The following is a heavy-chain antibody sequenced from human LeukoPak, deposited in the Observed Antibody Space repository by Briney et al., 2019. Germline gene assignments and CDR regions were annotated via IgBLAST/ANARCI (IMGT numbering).Heavy chain of an antibody. CDR1: GFTFDDYA. CDR2: ITSSGTYI. V-gene: IGHV3-21*01. D-gene: IGHD1-26*01. CDR3: ARVGASTGAFDI. Sequence: GGSLRLSCAASGFTFDDYAMHWVRHAPGKGLEWVSSITSSGTYIYYADSVKGRFTIPRDNAKDSLYLQMNSLRAEDTAVYYCARVGASTGAFDIWGQGTMVTVSS. J-gene: IGHJ3*02.